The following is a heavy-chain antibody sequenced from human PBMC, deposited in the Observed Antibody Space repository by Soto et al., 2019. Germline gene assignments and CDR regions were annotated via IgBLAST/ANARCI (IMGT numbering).Heavy chain of an antibody. Sequence: ASVKVSCKASGGTFSSYAISWVRQAPGQGLEWMGRIIPILGIANYAQKFQGRVTITADKSTSTAYMELSSLRSEDTAVYYCARLLAAPNPSKNYYYGMDVWGQGTTVTVSS. CDR1: GGTFSSYA. D-gene: IGHD6-13*01. J-gene: IGHJ6*02. CDR2: IIPILGIA. CDR3: ARLLAAPNPSKNYYYGMDV. V-gene: IGHV1-69*04.